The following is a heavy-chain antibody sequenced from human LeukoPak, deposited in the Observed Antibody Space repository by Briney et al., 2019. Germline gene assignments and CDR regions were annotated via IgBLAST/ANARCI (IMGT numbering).Heavy chain of an antibody. CDR1: GGSISSYY. V-gene: IGHV4-59*12. J-gene: IGHJ3*02. Sequence: SETLSLTCTVSGGSISSYYWSWIRQPPGKGLEWIGYTYYSGSTNYNPSLKSRVTISVDTSKNQFSLKLSSVTAADTAVYYCARGWGSSWYPGAFDIWGQGTMVTVSS. CDR3: ARGWGSSWYPGAFDI. CDR2: TYYSGST. D-gene: IGHD6-13*01.